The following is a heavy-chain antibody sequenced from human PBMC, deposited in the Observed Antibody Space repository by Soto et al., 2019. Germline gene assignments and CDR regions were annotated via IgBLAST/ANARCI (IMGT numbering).Heavy chain of an antibody. CDR1: GFTFSSYA. V-gene: IGHV3-23*01. J-gene: IGHJ6*02. CDR2: ISGSGDST. Sequence: GGSLRLSCEASGFTFSSYAMTWVRQAPGKGLEWVSVISGSGDSTYYADSVKGRFTISRDNSRNTLYLQMGSLRAEDMAVYYCARSEVSGIVGATGYYYYGMDVWGQGTTVTVSS. D-gene: IGHD1-26*01. CDR3: ARSEVSGIVGATGYYYYGMDV.